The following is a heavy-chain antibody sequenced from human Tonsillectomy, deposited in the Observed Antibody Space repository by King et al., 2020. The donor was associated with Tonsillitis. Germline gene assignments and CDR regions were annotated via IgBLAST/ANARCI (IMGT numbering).Heavy chain of an antibody. Sequence: VQLQESGPGLVKPSETLSLTCAVSDYSISSGYYWGWIRQPPGKGLEWIGSIHQSGSTYYNPSLKSRVTISEDTSKNQFSLKVTSVTAADTAVYYCARDSGDIVATVFEYWGQGTLVTVSS. CDR1: DYSISSGYY. V-gene: IGHV4-38-2*02. CDR2: IHQSGST. D-gene: IGHD5-12*01. CDR3: ARDSGDIVATVFEY. J-gene: IGHJ4*02.